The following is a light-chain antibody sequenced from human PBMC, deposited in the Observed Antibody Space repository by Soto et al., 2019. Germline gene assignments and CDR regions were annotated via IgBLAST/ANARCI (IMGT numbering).Light chain of an antibody. CDR2: GAS. CDR3: QQYGSSPPFT. CDR1: QSVSSSY. Sequence: EIVLTQSPGTLSLSPGERATLSCRASQSVSSSYLAWYQHKPGQAPRLLIYGASNRATGIPDRFSGSGSGTDFTRTSSRLETEDVAGYYWQQYGSSPPFTFGPVTKVDLK. V-gene: IGKV3-20*01. J-gene: IGKJ3*01.